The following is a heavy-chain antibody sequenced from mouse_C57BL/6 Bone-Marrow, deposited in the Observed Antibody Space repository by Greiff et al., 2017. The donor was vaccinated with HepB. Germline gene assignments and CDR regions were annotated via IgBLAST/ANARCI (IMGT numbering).Heavy chain of an antibody. Sequence: QVQLQQPGAELVMPGASVKLSCKASGYNFTSYWMHWVKQRPGQGLEWIGEIDPSDSYTNYNQKFKGKSTLTVDKSSSTAYMQLSSLTSEDSAVYYCARLRSYYFDYWGQGTTLTVAS. CDR2: IDPSDSYT. J-gene: IGHJ2*01. D-gene: IGHD1-1*01. CDR1: GYNFTSYW. V-gene: IGHV1-69*01. CDR3: ARLRSYYFDY.